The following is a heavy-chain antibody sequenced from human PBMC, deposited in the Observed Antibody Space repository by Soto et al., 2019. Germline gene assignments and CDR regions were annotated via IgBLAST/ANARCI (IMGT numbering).Heavy chain of an antibody. J-gene: IGHJ6*02. D-gene: IGHD3-3*01. V-gene: IGHV1-8*01. CDR3: ARGDYDFWSGYIAPYYYYGMDV. Sequence: ASVKVSCKASGYTFTSYDINWVRQATGQGLEWMGWMNPNSGNTGYAQKFQGRVTITADESTSTAYMELSSLRSEDTAVYYCARGDYDFWSGYIAPYYYYGMDVWGQGTTVTVSS. CDR1: GYTFTSYD. CDR2: MNPNSGNT.